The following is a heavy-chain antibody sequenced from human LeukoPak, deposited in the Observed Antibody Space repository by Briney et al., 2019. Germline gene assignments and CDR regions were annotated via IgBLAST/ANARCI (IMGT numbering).Heavy chain of an antibody. CDR1: GYTFTGYY. D-gene: IGHD3-10*01. V-gene: IGHV1-2*02. CDR2: INPNSGGT. J-gene: IGHJ4*02. Sequence: ASVKVSCKASGYTFTGYYMHWVRQAPGQGLEWMGWINPNSGGTNYAQKFQGRVTMTRDTSISTAYMELSRLRSDDTAVYYCATGYGSGSYSPFGSFDYWGQGTLVTVS. CDR3: ATGYGSGSYSPFGSFDY.